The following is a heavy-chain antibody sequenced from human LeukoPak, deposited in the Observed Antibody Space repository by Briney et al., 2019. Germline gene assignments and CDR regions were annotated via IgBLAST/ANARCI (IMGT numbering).Heavy chain of an antibody. V-gene: IGHV1-2*02. CDR1: GYTYTDKY. Sequence: GASVSVLYGASGYTYTDKYILWVRRAPGQGLEWMGWINPNSGDTNYAQKFQDRVTMTRDTSITTAYMELNRLRSDDTAVYYCARDDIAAPADASDIW. D-gene: IGHD6-13*01. CDR2: INPNSGDT. J-gene: IGHJ3*02. CDR3: ARDDIAAPADASDI.